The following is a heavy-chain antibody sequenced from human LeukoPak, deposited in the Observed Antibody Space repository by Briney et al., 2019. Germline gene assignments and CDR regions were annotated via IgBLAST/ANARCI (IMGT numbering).Heavy chain of an antibody. D-gene: IGHD2-2*01. V-gene: IGHV3-11*04. J-gene: IGHJ4*02. CDR3: ARERKSSTSMDY. CDR1: GFTFSDYY. CDR2: ISSSGSTI. Sequence: GGSLRLSCAASGFTFSDYYMSWIRQAPGKGLEWVSYISSSGSTIYYADSVKGRFTISRDSAKNTLYLQMNSLRAEDTAVYFCARERKSSTSMDYWGQGTLVTVSS.